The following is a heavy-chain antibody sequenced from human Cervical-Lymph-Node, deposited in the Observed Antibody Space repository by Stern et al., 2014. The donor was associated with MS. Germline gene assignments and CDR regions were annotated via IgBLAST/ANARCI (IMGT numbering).Heavy chain of an antibody. CDR2: IVVGSGDT. J-gene: IGHJ6*02. CDR1: GFTSTTSA. V-gene: IGHV1-58*02. Sequence: QLVESGPEVKKPGTSVRVSCKTSGFTSTTSAIQWVRQARGPRLELIGWIVVGSGDTTYAQKFQERATITRDMSTSTAYMELSSLRSEDTAVYFCAAQDGGNSMVRGPGPYYYYYGLDVWGQGTTVTVS. CDR3: AAQDGGNSMVRGPGPYYYYYGLDV. D-gene: IGHD3-10*01.